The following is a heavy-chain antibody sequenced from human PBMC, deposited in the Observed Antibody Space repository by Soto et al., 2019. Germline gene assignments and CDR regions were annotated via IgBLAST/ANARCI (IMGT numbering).Heavy chain of an antibody. CDR2: IIPILGTA. J-gene: IGHJ4*02. CDR1: GGTFSSYA. CDR3: ASVDTAREYYFDY. V-gene: IGHV1-69*13. Sequence: GASVKVSCKASGGTFSSYAISWVRQAPGQGLEWMGGIIPILGTANYAQKFQGRVTITADESTSTAYMELSSLRSEDTAVYYCASVDTAREYYFDYWGQGTLVTVSS. D-gene: IGHD5-18*01.